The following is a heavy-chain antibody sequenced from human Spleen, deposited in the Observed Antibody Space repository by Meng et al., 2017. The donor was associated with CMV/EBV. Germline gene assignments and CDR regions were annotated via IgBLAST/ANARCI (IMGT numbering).Heavy chain of an antibody. CDR1: GYTFTGYY. J-gene: IGHJ6*02. V-gene: IGHV1-2*02. CDR3: ARGAAEDIVVVPPYYYGMDV. D-gene: IGHD2-2*01. CDR2: INPNSGGT. Sequence: SVKVSCKASGYTFTGYYLHWVRQAPGQGLEWMGWINPNSGGTNYAQKFQGRVTMTRDTSISTAYMELSRLRSDDTAVYYCARGAAEDIVVVPPYYYGMDVWGQGTTVTVSS.